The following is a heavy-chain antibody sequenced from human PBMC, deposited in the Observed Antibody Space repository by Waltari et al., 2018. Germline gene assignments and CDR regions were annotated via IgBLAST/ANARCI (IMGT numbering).Heavy chain of an antibody. D-gene: IGHD3-3*01. CDR1: GFTFSSYA. V-gene: IGHV3-23*01. J-gene: IGHJ4*02. Sequence: EVQLLESGGGLVQPGGSLRLSCAASGFTFSSYAMSWVRRAPGKGGEGVSAISGSGGRTYYADSGKGRFTISRDNSKNTLYLQMNSLRAEDTAVYYCAKAAKFLEWFADYWGQGTLVTVAS. CDR3: AKAAKFLEWFADY. CDR2: ISGSGGRT.